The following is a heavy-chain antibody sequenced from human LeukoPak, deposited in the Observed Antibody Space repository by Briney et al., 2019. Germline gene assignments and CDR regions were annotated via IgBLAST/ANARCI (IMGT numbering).Heavy chain of an antibody. D-gene: IGHD3-3*01. CDR1: GGSFSGYY. Sequence: KSSETLSLTCAVYGGSFSGYYWSWIRQPPGKGLEWIGEINHSGSTNYNPSLKSRVTISVDTSKNQFSLKLSSVTAADTAVYYCARVGGGSDYWGQGTLVTVSS. J-gene: IGHJ4*02. CDR3: ARVGGGSDY. V-gene: IGHV4-34*01. CDR2: INHSGST.